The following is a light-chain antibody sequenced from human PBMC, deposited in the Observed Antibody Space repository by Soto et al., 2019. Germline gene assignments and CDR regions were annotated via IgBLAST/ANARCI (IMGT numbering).Light chain of an antibody. J-gene: IGLJ3*02. Sequence: QSALTQPPSASGSPGQSVTISCTGTSGDVGGYNYVSWYQQYPGKAPKLMIYYVNRRPSGVPDRFSGSKSGNTASLTVSGLQAEDEADYYCSSFAGSDTVGVFGGGTKLTVL. CDR1: SGDVGGYNY. V-gene: IGLV2-8*01. CDR2: YVN. CDR3: SSFAGSDTVGV.